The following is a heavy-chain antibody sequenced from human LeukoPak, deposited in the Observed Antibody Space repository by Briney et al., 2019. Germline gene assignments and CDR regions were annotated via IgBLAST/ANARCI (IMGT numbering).Heavy chain of an antibody. CDR1: GFTFSSYA. CDR3: ARDPLSGPLPFDY. CDR2: IKQDGSEK. D-gene: IGHD2-15*01. V-gene: IGHV3-7*01. J-gene: IGHJ4*02. Sequence: GGSLRLSCAASGFTFSSYAMHWVRQAPGKGLEWVANIKQDGSEKYYVDSVKGRFTISRDDAKNSLYLQMNSLRAEDTAVYYCARDPLSGPLPFDYWGQGTLVTVSS.